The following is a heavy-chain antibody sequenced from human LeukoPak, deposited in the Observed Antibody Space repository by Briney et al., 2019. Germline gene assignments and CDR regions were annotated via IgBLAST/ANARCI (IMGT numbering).Heavy chain of an antibody. V-gene: IGHV3-66*01. CDR2: LYSSGST. CDR1: GFTVSGNY. CDR3: ARNVLWFGDYMGYYFDY. D-gene: IGHD3-10*01. Sequence: GGSLRLSCAASGFTVSGNYMSWVRQAPGKGLERVSVLYSSGSTYYADSVKGRFSISRDNFKNTLFLQMNSLRADDTAVYYCARNVLWFGDYMGYYFDYWGQGTLVTVSS. J-gene: IGHJ4*02.